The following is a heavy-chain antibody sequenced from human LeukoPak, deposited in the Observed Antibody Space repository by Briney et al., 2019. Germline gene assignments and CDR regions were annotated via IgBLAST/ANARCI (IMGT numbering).Heavy chain of an antibody. Sequence: GGSRRLSCEGSGFTFNGYAFSWVRQAPGKGLEWVAVTGGSDDNTHYADSVKGRFTISRDNSEKRLFLQMNSLRPDDSALYYCTKDLMTGFSSGWYFAYWGQGTLVTVSS. J-gene: IGHJ4*02. CDR1: GFTFNGYA. D-gene: IGHD6-19*01. CDR2: TGGSDDNT. V-gene: IGHV3-23*01. CDR3: TKDLMTGFSSGWYFAY.